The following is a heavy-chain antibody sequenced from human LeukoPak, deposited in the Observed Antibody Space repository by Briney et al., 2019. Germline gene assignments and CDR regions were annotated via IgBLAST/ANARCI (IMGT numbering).Heavy chain of an antibody. V-gene: IGHV4-39*07. CDR3: ARVFSWATFGTDY. CDR2: IYYSGST. CDR1: GGSISSSSYY. J-gene: IGHJ4*02. Sequence: PSETLSLTCTVSGGSISSSSYYWGWIRQPPGKGLEWIGSIYYSGSTYYNPSLKSRVTISVDTSKNQFSLKLSSVTAADTAVYYCARVFSWATFGTDYWGQGTLVTVSS. D-gene: IGHD3-16*01.